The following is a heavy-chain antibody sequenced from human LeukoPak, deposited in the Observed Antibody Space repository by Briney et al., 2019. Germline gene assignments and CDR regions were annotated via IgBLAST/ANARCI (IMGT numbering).Heavy chain of an antibody. D-gene: IGHD3-22*01. J-gene: IGHJ6*02. CDR1: GFTFSSYG. V-gene: IGHV3-30*18. Sequence: TGGSLRLSCAASGFTFSSYGMHWVRQAPGKGLEWVAVISYDGSNKYYADSVKGRFTISRDNSKNTLYLQMNSLRAEDTAVYYCAKDLYDSSGYYYDGYYYGMDVWGQGTTVTVSS. CDR3: AKDLYDSSGYYYDGYYYGMDV. CDR2: ISYDGSNK.